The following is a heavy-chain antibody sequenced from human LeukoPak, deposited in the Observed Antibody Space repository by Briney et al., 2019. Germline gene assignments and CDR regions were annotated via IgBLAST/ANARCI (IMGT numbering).Heavy chain of an antibody. V-gene: IGHV1-46*01. Sequence: ASVKVSCKASGYTFTSYYMHWVRQAPGQGLEWMGIINPSGGSTSYAQKFQGRVTMTRDTSTSTVYMELSSLRSEDTAVYYCARTRTYYYDSSGYHFDYWGQGTLVTVSS. CDR2: INPSGGST. CDR3: ARTRTYYYDSSGYHFDY. D-gene: IGHD3-22*01. J-gene: IGHJ4*02. CDR1: GYTFTSYY.